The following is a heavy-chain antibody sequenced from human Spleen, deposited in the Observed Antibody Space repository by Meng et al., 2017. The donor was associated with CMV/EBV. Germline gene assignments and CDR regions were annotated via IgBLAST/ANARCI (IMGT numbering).Heavy chain of an antibody. CDR3: AKTLNGYGGQDY. CDR2: ISAIDDSA. D-gene: IGHD5-12*01. CDR1: GFTFDSYT. V-gene: IGHV3-23*01. J-gene: IGHJ4*02. Sequence: GESLKISCAASGFTFDSYTMSWVRQSAEKGLGCVALISAIDDSAYYADSMKGRFTISRDNSKNTVSLEMHNLRVEDTAIYYCAKTLNGYGGQDYWGQGTLVTVSS.